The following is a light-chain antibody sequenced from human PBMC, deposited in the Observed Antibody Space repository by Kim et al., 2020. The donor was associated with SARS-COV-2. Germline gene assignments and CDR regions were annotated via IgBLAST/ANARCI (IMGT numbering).Light chain of an antibody. CDR2: GAS. V-gene: IGKV3-20*01. CDR3: QQCGSSPPYT. CDR1: QSVSNNY. J-gene: IGKJ2*01. Sequence: SPGERATLSCRASQSVSNNYLACYQHKPGQAPRLLIYGASSRATGIPDRFSGSGSGTDFTLSISRMEPEDSAVYYCQQCGSSPPYTFGQGTKLEI.